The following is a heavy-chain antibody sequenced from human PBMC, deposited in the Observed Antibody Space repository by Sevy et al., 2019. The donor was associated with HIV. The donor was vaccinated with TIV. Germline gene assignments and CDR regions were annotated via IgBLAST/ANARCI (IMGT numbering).Heavy chain of an antibody. V-gene: IGHV3-7*01. CDR2: IKEDGSGR. D-gene: IGHD6-6*01. CDR1: GFTFGSYW. CDR3: ARLYSSSSGRGLDN. Sequence: GGSLRLSCAASGFTFGSYWMTWVRQAPGKGLEWVANIKEDGSGRFFVDSVRGRFTVSRDNAKKTLYLQMNNLRGEDTALYYCARLYSSSSGRGLDNWGQGALVTVSS. J-gene: IGHJ4*02.